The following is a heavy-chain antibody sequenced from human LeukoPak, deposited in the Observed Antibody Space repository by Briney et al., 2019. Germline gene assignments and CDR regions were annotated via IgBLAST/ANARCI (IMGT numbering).Heavy chain of an antibody. Sequence: ASVKVSCKSSGYTFIDYYIHWVRQAPGQGLEWMGWINPNSGGTNYAQKFQGRVTMTRDTSISTAYMELSRLRSDDTAVYYCARVAYYDFRYGMDVWGQGTTVTVSS. CDR3: ARVAYYDFRYGMDV. CDR2: INPNSGGT. V-gene: IGHV1-2*02. J-gene: IGHJ6*02. CDR1: GYTFIDYY. D-gene: IGHD3-3*01.